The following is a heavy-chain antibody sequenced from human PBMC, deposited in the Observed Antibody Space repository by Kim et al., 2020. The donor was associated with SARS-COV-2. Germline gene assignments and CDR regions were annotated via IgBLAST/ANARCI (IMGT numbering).Heavy chain of an antibody. D-gene: IGHD1-7*01. Sequence: SETLSLTCTVSGGSISSSSYYWGWIRQPPGKGLEWIGSIYYSGSTYYNPSLKSRVTISVDTSKNQFSLKLSSVTAADTAVYYCARLLTGTTGYWGQGTLVTVSS. J-gene: IGHJ4*02. V-gene: IGHV4-39*01. CDR1: GGSISSSSYY. CDR2: IYYSGST. CDR3: ARLLTGTTGY.